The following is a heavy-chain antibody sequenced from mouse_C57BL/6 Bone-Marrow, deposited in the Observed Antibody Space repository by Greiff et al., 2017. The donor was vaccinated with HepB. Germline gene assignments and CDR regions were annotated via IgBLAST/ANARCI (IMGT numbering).Heavy chain of an antibody. Sequence: QVQLKQPGAELVKPGASVKLSCKASGYTFTSYWMQWVKQRPGQGLEWIGEIDPSDSYTNYNQKFKGKATLTVDTSSSTAYMQLSSLTSEDSAVYYCASGADRFAYWGQGTRVTVSA. V-gene: IGHV1-50*01. J-gene: IGHJ3*01. CDR2: IDPSDSYT. CDR1: GYTFTSYW. D-gene: IGHD3-3*01. CDR3: ASGADRFAY.